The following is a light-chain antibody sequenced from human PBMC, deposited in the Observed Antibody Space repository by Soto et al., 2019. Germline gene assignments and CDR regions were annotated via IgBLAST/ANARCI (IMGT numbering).Light chain of an antibody. V-gene: IGKV1-9*01. CDR2: SAS. CDR3: QQVDSDPLT. J-gene: IGKJ3*01. Sequence: IQLTQSPSSLSASVGDTVTITCRSSQAIGSYFAWYQQRPGTAPKLLIYSASTLHSGVPSRFSGSGSGTDFTLTSSSLQPEDFATYYCQQVDSDPLTFGPGTTVEI. CDR1: QAIGSY.